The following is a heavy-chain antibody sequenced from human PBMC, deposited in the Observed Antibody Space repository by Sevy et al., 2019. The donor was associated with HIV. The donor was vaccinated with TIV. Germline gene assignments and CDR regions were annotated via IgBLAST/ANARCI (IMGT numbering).Heavy chain of an antibody. Sequence: GGSLRLSCAASGFSFSGYGMHWVRQAPGKGLGWVAVIWYDATNKEYADSVKGRFTISRDNSKNTLYLQMNSLRAEDTAVYYCARESIAVAGIGYYFNYWGQGTLVTVSS. J-gene: IGHJ4*02. V-gene: IGHV3-33*01. CDR1: GFSFSGYG. CDR2: IWYDATNK. CDR3: ARESIAVAGIGYYFNY. D-gene: IGHD6-19*01.